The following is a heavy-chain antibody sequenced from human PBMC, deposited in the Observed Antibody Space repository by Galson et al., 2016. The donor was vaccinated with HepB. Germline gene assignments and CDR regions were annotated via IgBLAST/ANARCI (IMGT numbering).Heavy chain of an antibody. CDR3: ARHEVGYISDWTFDP. D-gene: IGHD6-19*01. V-gene: IGHV4-39*01. CDR1: GGSISSPGYY. Sequence: SETLSLTCTVSGGSISSPGYYWGWIRQPPGKGLAWIGSIFYSGNTYFNPSLKSRVTISVDTSKNQISLNLSSVTAADTSVYYCARHEVGYISDWTFDPWGQGTLVTVSS. J-gene: IGHJ5*02. CDR2: IFYSGNT.